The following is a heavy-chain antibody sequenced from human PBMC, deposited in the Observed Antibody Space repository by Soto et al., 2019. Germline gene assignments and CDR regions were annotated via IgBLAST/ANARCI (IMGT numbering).Heavy chain of an antibody. J-gene: IGHJ6*02. Sequence: QVQLVQSGAEVKKPGSSVKVSCTASGGTFSSYAISWVRQAPGQGLEWMGGIIPICGTANYAQKFQGRVTITADESTSKAYMELSRLRSEDTAVYYCARAHYYGSGSPHYYDYGMDVWGQGTTVTVSS. D-gene: IGHD3-10*01. CDR1: GGTFSSYA. V-gene: IGHV1-69*01. CDR3: ARAHYYGSGSPHYYDYGMDV. CDR2: IIPICGTA.